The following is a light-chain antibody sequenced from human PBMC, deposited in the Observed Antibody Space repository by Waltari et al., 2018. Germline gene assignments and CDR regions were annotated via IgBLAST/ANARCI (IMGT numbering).Light chain of an antibody. CDR3: CSYVGTNNYHL. V-gene: IGLV2-23*01. CDR1: RSDVGSYSV. CDR2: EDF. J-gene: IGLJ2*01. Sequence: QSALTQPASVSGSPGQSVTISCTEARSDVGSYSVVSWYQQRPGKAPKLLIYEDFKRPSGISNRCSGSKAGNTASLTISGLQAEDEADYYCCSYVGTNNYHLFGGGTKLTVL.